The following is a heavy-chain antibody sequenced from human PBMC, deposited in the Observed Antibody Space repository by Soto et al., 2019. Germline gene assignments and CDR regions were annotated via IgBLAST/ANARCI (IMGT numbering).Heavy chain of an antibody. D-gene: IGHD6-13*01. CDR3: ARGVAAAGVDY. V-gene: IGHV4-30-2*01. Sequence: PSETPSPTCAVSGGSISRGGYSWSWVRQPPGKGLEWIGYIYHSGSTYYNPSLKSRVTISVDRSKNQFSLKLSSVTAADTAVYYCARGVAAAGVDYWGQGTLVTVSS. CDR2: IYHSGST. CDR1: GGSISRGGYS. J-gene: IGHJ4*02.